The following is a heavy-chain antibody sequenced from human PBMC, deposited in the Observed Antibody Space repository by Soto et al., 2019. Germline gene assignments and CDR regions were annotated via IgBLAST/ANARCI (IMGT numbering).Heavy chain of an antibody. D-gene: IGHD4-17*01. Sequence: PGESLKISCVGSGFSFSRYTAGWVRQVPGKGLEWMGVIHPGDSDTRYSPSFQGQVTISADKSISTAYLQWSSLKASDTAMYYCTLSYGDSYYYYYGMDVWGQGTTVPVSS. CDR2: IHPGDSDT. CDR3: TLSYGDSYYYYYGMDV. CDR1: GFSFSRYT. J-gene: IGHJ6*02. V-gene: IGHV5-51*01.